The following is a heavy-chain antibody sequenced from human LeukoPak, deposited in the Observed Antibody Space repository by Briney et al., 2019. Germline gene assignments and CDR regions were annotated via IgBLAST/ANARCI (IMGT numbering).Heavy chain of an antibody. CDR2: IRYDGSNK. J-gene: IGHJ6*03. Sequence: LAGGSLRLSCAASGFTFSSYGMHWVRQAPGKGLEWVAFIRYDGSNKYYADSVKGRFTISRDNSKNTLYLQMNSLRAEDTAVYYCASSIAAAGTWAYYYYYMDVWGKGTTVTVSS. V-gene: IGHV3-30*02. CDR1: GFTFSSYG. CDR3: ASSIAAAGTWAYYYYYMDV. D-gene: IGHD6-13*01.